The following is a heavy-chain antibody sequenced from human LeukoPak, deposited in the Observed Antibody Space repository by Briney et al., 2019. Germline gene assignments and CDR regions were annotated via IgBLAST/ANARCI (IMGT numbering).Heavy chain of an antibody. D-gene: IGHD5-24*01. J-gene: IGHJ6*03. V-gene: IGHV3-30*02. CDR3: AKGGNYNSYYYYMDV. CDR1: GFTFDDYA. CDR2: IRYDGSNK. Sequence: GGSLRLSCAASGFTFDDYAMHWVRQAPGKGLEWVAFIRYDGSNKYYADSVKGRFTISRDNSKNTLYLQTNSLRAEDTAVYYCAKGGNYNSYYYYMDVWGKGTTVTVSS.